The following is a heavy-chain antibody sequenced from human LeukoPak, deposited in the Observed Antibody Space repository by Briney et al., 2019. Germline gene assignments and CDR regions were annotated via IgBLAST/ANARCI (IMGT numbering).Heavy chain of an antibody. J-gene: IGHJ6*03. D-gene: IGHD3-22*01. CDR2: IYTSGST. CDR1: GGSISSYY. Sequence: SETLSLTCTVSGGSISSYYWSWIRQPPGKGLEWIGYIYTSGSTNYNPSLKSRVTISVDTSKNQFSLKLSSVTAADTAVYYCARSLKWLPNTDLYYYYYYMDVWGKGTTVTVSS. CDR3: ARSLKWLPNTDLYYYYYYMDV. V-gene: IGHV4-4*09.